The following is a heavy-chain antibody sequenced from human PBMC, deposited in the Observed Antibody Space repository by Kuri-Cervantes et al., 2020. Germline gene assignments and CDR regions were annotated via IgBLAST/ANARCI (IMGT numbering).Heavy chain of an antibody. J-gene: IGHJ6*02. V-gene: IGHV1-69*13. CDR2: TIPIFGTA. CDR3: AADPRYDENPYYYYGMDV. CDR1: GGTFSSYA. Sequence: SVKVSCKASGGTFSSYAISWVRQAPGQGLEWMGGTIPIFGTANYAQKFQGRVTITADESTSTAYMELSSLRSEDTAVYYCAADPRYDENPYYYYGMDVWGQGTTVTVSS. D-gene: IGHD1-14*01.